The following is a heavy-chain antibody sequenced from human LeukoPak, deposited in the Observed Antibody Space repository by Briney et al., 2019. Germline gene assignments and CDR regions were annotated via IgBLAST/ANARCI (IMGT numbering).Heavy chain of an antibody. Sequence: ASVKVSCKASGYTFTSYDINWVRQATGQGLEWMGWMNPNSGNTGYAQKFQGRVTMPRNTSISTAYMELSSLRSEDTAVYYCARSRDGYNLHFDYWGQGTLVTVSS. J-gene: IGHJ4*02. CDR3: ARSRDGYNLHFDY. CDR2: MNPNSGNT. CDR1: GYTFTSYD. D-gene: IGHD5-24*01. V-gene: IGHV1-8*01.